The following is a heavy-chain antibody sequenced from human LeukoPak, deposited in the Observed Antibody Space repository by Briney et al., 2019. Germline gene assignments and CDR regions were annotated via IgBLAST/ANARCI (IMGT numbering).Heavy chain of an antibody. Sequence: GGSLRLSCAASGFTFSGSAMHRVRQASGKGLEWGGRIRSKANSFATAYAAWGKGRLTMSRDDSKNPAYLQLNSLKTEHTAVYSCTACSGGSCYYDAFDILGQGTMVTVSS. V-gene: IGHV3-73*01. CDR1: GFTFSGSA. CDR3: TACSGGSCYYDAFDI. J-gene: IGHJ3*02. CDR2: IRSKANSFAT. D-gene: IGHD2-15*01.